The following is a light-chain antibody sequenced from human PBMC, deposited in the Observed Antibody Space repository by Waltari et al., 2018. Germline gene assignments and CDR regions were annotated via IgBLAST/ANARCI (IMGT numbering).Light chain of an antibody. CDR1: SSNIGSNT. Sequence: QSVLTQPPSASGTPGPRVTISCSGSSSNIGSNTVNWYQPLPGTAPKLLIYSNNQRPSGVPDRFSGSKSGTSASLAISGLQSEDEADYYCAAWDDSLVVFGGGTKLTVL. V-gene: IGLV1-44*01. J-gene: IGLJ2*01. CDR2: SNN. CDR3: AAWDDSLVV.